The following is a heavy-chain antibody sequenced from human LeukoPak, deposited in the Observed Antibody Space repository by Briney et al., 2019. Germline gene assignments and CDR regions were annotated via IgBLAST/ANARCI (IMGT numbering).Heavy chain of an antibody. Sequence: GGSLRLSCAASGFTFNNYAMTWVRQAPGKGLEWVSGIGDSGGGTYYADSVKGRFTISRDNSKNTLYLQMNSLRAEDTAVYYCARVRCSSNSCFPDYWGQGTLVTVSS. CDR1: GFTFNNYA. J-gene: IGHJ4*02. V-gene: IGHV3-23*01. CDR2: IGDSGGGT. CDR3: ARVRCSSNSCFPDY. D-gene: IGHD2-2*01.